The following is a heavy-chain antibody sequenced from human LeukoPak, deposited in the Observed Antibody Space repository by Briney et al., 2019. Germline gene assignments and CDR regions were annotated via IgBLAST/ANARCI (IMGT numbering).Heavy chain of an antibody. Sequence: PGGSLRLSCAASGFTVSSNYMTWVRQAPGKGLEWVSVIYSGGSTYYADSVKGRFTLSRDNSKNTLFLQMNSLRAEDTAVYYCARVFRGQHYYFDSWGQGTLVTVSS. D-gene: IGHD2-2*01. CDR1: GFTVSSNY. V-gene: IGHV3-66*01. CDR2: IYSGGST. CDR3: ARVFRGQHYYFDS. J-gene: IGHJ4*02.